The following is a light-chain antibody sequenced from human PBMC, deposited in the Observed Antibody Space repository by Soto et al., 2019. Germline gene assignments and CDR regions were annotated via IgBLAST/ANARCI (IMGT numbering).Light chain of an antibody. J-gene: IGKJ2*01. V-gene: IGKV3-11*01. CDR3: QQRSNWPSMYT. CDR1: QSVSNY. CDR2: DAS. Sequence: EIVLTQSPATLSLSPGERATLSCRASQSVSNYLAWYQQKPGQAPRLLIFDASARATGIPARFSGSGSGTDYTLTSSRLEPEDFAVYYCQQRSNWPSMYTFGQGTKLEIK.